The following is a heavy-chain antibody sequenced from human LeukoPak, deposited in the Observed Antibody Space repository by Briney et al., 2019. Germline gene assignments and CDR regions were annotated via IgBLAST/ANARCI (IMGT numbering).Heavy chain of an antibody. CDR1: GCSFSSHG. CDR2: IIPGFGTA. V-gene: IGHV1-69*05. Sequence: SVKVSCKASGCSFSSHGIIRVRQAPGLPLEWTGGIIPGFGTANYAQNFQGRVTITTDELPSTAYMELSSLKCDDTAVYYCARDLEGLGFALWGEGTLVSVSS. J-gene: IGHJ5*02. CDR3: ARDLEGLGFAL.